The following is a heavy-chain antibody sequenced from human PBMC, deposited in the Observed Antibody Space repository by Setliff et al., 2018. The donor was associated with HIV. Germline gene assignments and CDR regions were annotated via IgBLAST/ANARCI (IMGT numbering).Heavy chain of an antibody. D-gene: IGHD6-13*01. CDR2: MNPNSGNT. J-gene: IGHJ6*02. V-gene: IGHV1-8*02. CDR3: ASSWSRVPYYGMDV. Sequence: ASVKVSCKASGYTFTTYGLSWVRQAPGQGPEWMGWMNPNSGNTGYAPKLQGRVTMTRNTSISTAYMELSSLRSDDTAVYYCASSWSRVPYYGMDVWGQGTTVTV. CDR1: GYTFTTYG.